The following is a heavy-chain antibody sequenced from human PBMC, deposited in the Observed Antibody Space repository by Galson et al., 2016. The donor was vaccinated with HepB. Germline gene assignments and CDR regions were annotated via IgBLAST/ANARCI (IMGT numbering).Heavy chain of an antibody. D-gene: IGHD2-2*02. CDR3: ARWPLGYCPSADCYTNDY. V-gene: IGHV4-34*01. CDR1: GGSFSGFY. CDR2: VNPGGST. Sequence: SETLSLTCAVYGGSFSGFYWSWIRQSPGKGLQWIGEVNPGGSTHYNPSLTSRVTISADTSKNHYSLKLSAVTAADTAVYSVARWPLGYCPSADCYTNDYWGQGILVTVSS. J-gene: IGHJ4*02.